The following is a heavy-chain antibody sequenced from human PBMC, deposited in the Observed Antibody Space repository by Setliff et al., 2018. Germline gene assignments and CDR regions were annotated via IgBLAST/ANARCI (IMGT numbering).Heavy chain of an antibody. CDR2: ISVYSCKT. V-gene: IGHV1-18*04. Sequence: GASVKVSCKASGDIFSGHYLHWVRQAPGQGLEWMGWISVYSCKTKYAQKFQGRVTITTDTYTRTAYMEVKSLRSDDTAVYYCATEKFPGDWGDYWGQGTLVTVSS. J-gene: IGHJ4*02. CDR3: ATEKFPGDWGDY. CDR1: GDIFSGHY. D-gene: IGHD2-21*01.